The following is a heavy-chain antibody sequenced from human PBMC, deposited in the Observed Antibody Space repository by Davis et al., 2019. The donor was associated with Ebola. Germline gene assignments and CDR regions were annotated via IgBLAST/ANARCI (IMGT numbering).Heavy chain of an antibody. Sequence: PGGSLRLSCADSGLSFSTYSMNWVRQAPGKGLEWVSYISSIISSIHYADSVKGRFTISRDNAKNSLYMQMNSLRDEDTAVYYCARGGFDYWGQGTLVTVSS. J-gene: IGHJ4*02. V-gene: IGHV3-48*02. CDR2: ISSIISSI. CDR1: GLSFSTYS. CDR3: ARGGFDY.